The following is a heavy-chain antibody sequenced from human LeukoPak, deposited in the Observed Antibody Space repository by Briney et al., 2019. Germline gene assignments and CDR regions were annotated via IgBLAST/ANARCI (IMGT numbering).Heavy chain of an antibody. J-gene: IGHJ4*02. Sequence: VASVTVSCTASGYTFTSYGISWVRQAPGQGLEWMGWISAYNGNTNYAQKLQGRVTMTTDTSTSTAYMELRSLRSDDTAVYYCARDLNEDGDYGGYWGQGTLVTVSS. V-gene: IGHV1-18*01. CDR1: GYTFTSYG. CDR2: ISAYNGNT. D-gene: IGHD4-17*01. CDR3: ARDLNEDGDYGGY.